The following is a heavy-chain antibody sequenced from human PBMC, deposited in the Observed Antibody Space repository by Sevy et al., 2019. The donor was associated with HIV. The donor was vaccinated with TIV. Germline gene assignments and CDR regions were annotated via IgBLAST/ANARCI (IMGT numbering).Heavy chain of an antibody. Sequence: GGSLRLSCRASGFTFSDYYTSWIRQAPGKGLEWVSYISTSGSTVYYADSLKGRFTISRDNAENSLFLQIDGLRADDTAVYYCARDYYYEFNDYYKPLDHWGQGTLVTVSS. CDR3: ARDYYYEFNDYYKPLDH. CDR2: ISTSGSTV. D-gene: IGHD3-22*01. CDR1: GFTFSDYY. V-gene: IGHV3-11*01. J-gene: IGHJ4*02.